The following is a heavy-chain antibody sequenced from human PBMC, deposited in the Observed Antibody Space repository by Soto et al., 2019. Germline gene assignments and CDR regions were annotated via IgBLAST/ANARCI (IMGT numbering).Heavy chain of an antibody. V-gene: IGHV4-4*02. CDR3: ARVHNLVTTISALDS. D-gene: IGHD4-17*01. CDR2: IYHSGSA. J-gene: IGHJ4*02. Sequence: VQLQESGPGLVKPSGTLSLTCAVSGYSIISTNWWSWVRQPPGKGLVWIGEIYHSGSANYNPSLKSRVTISVDKSKNQFSLNLSSMTAADTALYYCARVHNLVTTISALDSWGQGTLVTVSS. CDR1: GYSIISTNW.